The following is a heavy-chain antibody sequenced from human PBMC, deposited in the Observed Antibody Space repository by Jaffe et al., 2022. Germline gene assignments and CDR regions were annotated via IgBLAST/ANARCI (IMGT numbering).Heavy chain of an antibody. Sequence: QVQLQESGPGLVKPSGTLSLTCAVSGGSISSSNWWSWIRQPPGKGLEWIGEIYHSGSTNYNPSLKSRVTISVDKSKNQFSLKLSSVTAADTAVYYCARREGNVLRYFDWLGDAFDIWGQGTMVTVSS. J-gene: IGHJ3*02. CDR3: ARREGNVLRYFDWLGDAFDI. D-gene: IGHD3-9*01. CDR2: IYHSGST. V-gene: IGHV4-4*02. CDR1: GGSISSSNW.